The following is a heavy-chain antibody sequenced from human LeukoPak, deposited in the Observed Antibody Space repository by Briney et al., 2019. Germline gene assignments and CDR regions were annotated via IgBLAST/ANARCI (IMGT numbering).Heavy chain of an antibody. CDR1: GFTFSSYA. CDR2: ISGSGGST. V-gene: IGHV3-23*01. J-gene: IGHJ4*02. D-gene: IGHD6-13*01. CDR3: AKGAGFIAADRFDY. Sequence: PGGSLRLSCVGSGFTFSSYAMSWVRQAPGKGLEWVSAISGSGGSTNYADAVKGRFTISRDNSKNTLYLQMNSLRAEDTAVYYCAKGAGFIAADRFDYWGQGTLVTVSS.